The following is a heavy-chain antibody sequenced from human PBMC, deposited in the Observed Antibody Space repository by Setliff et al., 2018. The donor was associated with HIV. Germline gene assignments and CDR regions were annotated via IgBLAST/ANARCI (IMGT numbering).Heavy chain of an antibody. J-gene: IGHJ3*02. CDR3: ARLGYSGSLVGAFDI. D-gene: IGHD1-26*01. Sequence: SETLSLTCTVSGYSISSGYYWGWIRQPPGKGLEWIGSIYHSGITYYNSSLKGRVTISVDTSKNQFSLDLTSVTAADTAVYYCARLGYSGSLVGAFDIWGQGTMVTVSS. V-gene: IGHV4-38-2*02. CDR1: GYSISSGYY. CDR2: IYHSGIT.